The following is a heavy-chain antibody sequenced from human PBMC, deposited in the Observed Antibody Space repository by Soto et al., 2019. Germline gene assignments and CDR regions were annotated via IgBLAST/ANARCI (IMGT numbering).Heavy chain of an antibody. D-gene: IGHD2-15*01. CDR3: ARSQGGSSSLDIYYYYYYGMDV. CDR1: GGTFSSYA. Sequence: SVKVSCKAPGGTFSSYAISWVRQAPGQGLEWMGGIIPIFGTAKYAQKFQGRVTITADESTSTGYMELSSLRSEDTAVYYCARSQGGSSSLDIYYYYYYGMDVWRHGTTVTVSS. V-gene: IGHV1-69*13. CDR2: IIPIFGTA. J-gene: IGHJ6*02.